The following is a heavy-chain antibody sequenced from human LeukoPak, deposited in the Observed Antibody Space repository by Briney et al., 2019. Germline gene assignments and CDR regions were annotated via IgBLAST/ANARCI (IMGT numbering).Heavy chain of an antibody. CDR1: GGSFSGYY. V-gene: IGHV4-34*01. CDR2: INHSGST. CDR3: ARDSKYDYVWGSYRPYFDY. Sequence: SETLSLTRAVYGGSFSGYYWSWIRQPPGKGLEWIGEINHSGSTNYNPSLKSRVTISVDTSKNQFSLKLSSVTAADTAVYYCARDSKYDYVWGSYRPYFDYWGQGTLVTVSS. D-gene: IGHD3-16*02. J-gene: IGHJ4*02.